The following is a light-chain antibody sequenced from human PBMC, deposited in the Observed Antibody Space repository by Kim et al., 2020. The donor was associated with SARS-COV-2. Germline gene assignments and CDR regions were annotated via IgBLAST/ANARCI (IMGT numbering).Light chain of an antibody. CDR2: DAS. V-gene: IGKV3-11*01. Sequence: EIVLTQSPATLSLSPGEGATLSCRASQSVSSNLAWYQHTPGQAPRLLIYDASKRAPGIPARFSGSGSGTDFTLTISSLQPDDFAVYYCQQRTTPFTFGPGTKVDIK. CDR1: QSVSSN. J-gene: IGKJ3*01. CDR3: QQRTTPFT.